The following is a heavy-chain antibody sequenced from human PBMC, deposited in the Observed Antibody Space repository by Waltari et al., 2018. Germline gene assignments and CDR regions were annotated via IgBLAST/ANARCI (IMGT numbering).Heavy chain of an antibody. V-gene: IGHV4-34*01. D-gene: IGHD2-15*01. CDR1: GGSFRGYY. Sequence: QVQLQQWGAGQLQPSETLSLSCAVFGGSFRGYYWGWVRQARGKGLEWIGEINHSGNINSNPSLRSRLTRSVDTSNNQLSLKLNSVTAADTAVYYCVRLEDCTGPGGNCYSGELFALDVWGQGTTVTVSS. CDR3: VRLEDCTGPGGNCYSGELFALDV. J-gene: IGHJ6*02. CDR2: INHSGNI.